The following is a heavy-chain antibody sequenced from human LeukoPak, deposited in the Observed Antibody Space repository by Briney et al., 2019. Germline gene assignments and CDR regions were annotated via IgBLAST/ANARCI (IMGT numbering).Heavy chain of an antibody. Sequence: SVKVSCKASGGTFSSYAISWVRLAPGLGLEWMGGIIPIFGTANYAQKFQGRVTITTDESTSTAYMELSSLRSEDTAVYYCARMDGYNRIFDYWGQGTLVTVSS. V-gene: IGHV1-69*05. CDR1: GGTFSSYA. CDR3: ARMDGYNRIFDY. D-gene: IGHD5-24*01. J-gene: IGHJ4*02. CDR2: IIPIFGTA.